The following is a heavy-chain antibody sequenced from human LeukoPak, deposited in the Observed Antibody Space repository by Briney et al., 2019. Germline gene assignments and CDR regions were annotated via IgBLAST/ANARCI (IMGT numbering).Heavy chain of an antibody. CDR2: IYYSGST. D-gene: IGHD6-6*01. CDR1: GGSTSRY. CDR3: ARDQGYGSSSV. V-gene: IGHV4-59*01. Sequence: SETLSLTCTVSGGSTSRYWSWIRQAPGQGLEWIGYIYYSGSTSYNPSLKSRVTISLDMSKNLFSLKLTSVTAADTAVYYCARDQGYGSSSVWGQGKMVTVSS. J-gene: IGHJ3*01.